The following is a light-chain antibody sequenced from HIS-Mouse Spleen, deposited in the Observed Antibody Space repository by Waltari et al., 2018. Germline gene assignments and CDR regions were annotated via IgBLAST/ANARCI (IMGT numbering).Light chain of an antibody. V-gene: IGLV2-14*02. CDR2: EGS. CDR3: SSYTSSSFNVV. CDR1: SSDVGSYNL. Sequence: QSALTQPRSVSGSPGQSVTISCTGTSSDVGSYNLVSWYQQHPGKAPKLMIYEGSKRPSGVSNRFSGSKSGNTASLTISGLQAEDEADYYCSSYTSSSFNVVFGGGTKLTVL. J-gene: IGLJ2*01.